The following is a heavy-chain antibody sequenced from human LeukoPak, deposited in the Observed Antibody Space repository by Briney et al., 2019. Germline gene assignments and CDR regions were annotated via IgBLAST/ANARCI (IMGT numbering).Heavy chain of an antibody. J-gene: IGHJ4*02. CDR2: ISYDGDYK. V-gene: IGHV3-30-3*01. D-gene: IGHD3-3*01. CDR3: AVERSGSSPSD. Sequence: PGGSLRLSCAASGLTFSTNAMHWVRQAPGKGLEWVSVISYDGDYKKYTDSVKGRFTISRDNSKNTLYLQMNSLRAEDTALYYCAVERSGSSPSDWGQGTLVTVSS. CDR1: GLTFSTNA.